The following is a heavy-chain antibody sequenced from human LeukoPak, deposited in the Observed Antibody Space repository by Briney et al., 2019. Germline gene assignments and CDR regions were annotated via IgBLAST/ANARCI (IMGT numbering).Heavy chain of an antibody. Sequence: VSVKVSCKASGYTFTGYYMHWVRQAPGQGLEWMGWINPNSGGTNYAQKFQGRVTMTRDTSISTAYMELSRLRSDDTAVYYCARGYYYDSSGYFLRAFDIWGQGTMVTVSS. CDR2: INPNSGGT. CDR1: GYTFTGYY. V-gene: IGHV1-2*02. D-gene: IGHD3-22*01. CDR3: ARGYYYDSSGYFLRAFDI. J-gene: IGHJ3*02.